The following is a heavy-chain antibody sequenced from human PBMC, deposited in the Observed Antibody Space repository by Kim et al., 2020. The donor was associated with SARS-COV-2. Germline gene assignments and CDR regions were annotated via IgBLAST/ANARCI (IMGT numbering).Heavy chain of an antibody. CDR2: ISYDGSNK. V-gene: IGHV3-30*04. D-gene: IGHD6-13*01. J-gene: IGHJ4*01. CDR1: GFTFSSYA. Sequence: GGSLRLSCAASGFTFSSYAMHWVRQAPGKGLEWVAVISYDGSNKYYADSVKGRFTISRDNSKNTLYLQMNSLRAEDTAVYYCARDDRIAAAGTIPDYWG. CDR3: ARDDRIAAAGTIPDY.